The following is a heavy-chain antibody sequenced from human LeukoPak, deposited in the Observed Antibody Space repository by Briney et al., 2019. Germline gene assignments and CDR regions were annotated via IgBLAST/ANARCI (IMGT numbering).Heavy chain of an antibody. V-gene: IGHV3-23*01. Sequence: GGSLRLSCAASGFTFSSYAMSWVRQAPGKGLEWVSAISGSGSSISYADSVKSRFTISRDNSKNTLYLQMNSLRAEDTAVYYCAKPGGRGTYPFDFWGQGTLVTVSS. CDR2: ISGSGSSI. CDR3: AKPGGRGTYPFDF. J-gene: IGHJ4*02. CDR1: GFTFSSYA. D-gene: IGHD1-26*01.